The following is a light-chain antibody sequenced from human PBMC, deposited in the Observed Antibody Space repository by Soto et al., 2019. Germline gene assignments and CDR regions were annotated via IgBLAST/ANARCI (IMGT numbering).Light chain of an antibody. Sequence: QSALTQPASVSGSPGQSITIACTGTSGGVGSYNLVSWYQQHPGKAPKLMIHEGSKRPSGVSNRFSGSKSGNTASLPISAPQAEHEADYYCCSYAGSSPRFRTGTKVTVL. J-gene: IGLJ1*01. V-gene: IGLV2-23*01. CDR2: EGS. CDR1: SGGVGSYNL. CDR3: CSYAGSSPR.